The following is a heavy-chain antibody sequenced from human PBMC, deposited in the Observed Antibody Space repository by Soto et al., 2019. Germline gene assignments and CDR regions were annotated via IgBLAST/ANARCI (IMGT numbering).Heavy chain of an antibody. CDR1: GFSLSTSGVG. D-gene: IGHD3-16*01. J-gene: IGHJ4*02. V-gene: IGHV2-5*02. CDR3: AHKGGGDRILDY. CDR2: IYWDDAK. Sequence: QITLKESGPTLVKPTQTLTLTCTFSGFSLSTSGVGVGWIRQPPGKALEWVALIYWDDAKEYSPSLKSRLTITKDPPKNLGALTMTNRDPVDTATYYCAHKGGGDRILDYWGQGTLVTVSS.